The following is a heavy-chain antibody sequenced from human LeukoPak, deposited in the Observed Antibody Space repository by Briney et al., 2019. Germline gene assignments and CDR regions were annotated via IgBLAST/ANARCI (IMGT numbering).Heavy chain of an antibody. J-gene: IGHJ5*02. D-gene: IGHD2-2*01. Sequence: SETLSLTCAVYGGSFSGYYWSWIRQPPGKGLEWIGEINHSGSTNYNPSLKSRVTISVDTSKNQFSLKLSSVTAADTAVYYCALAVPAAMRFDPWGQGTLVTVSS. CDR2: INHSGST. CDR1: GGSFSGYY. V-gene: IGHV4-34*01. CDR3: ALAVPAAMRFDP.